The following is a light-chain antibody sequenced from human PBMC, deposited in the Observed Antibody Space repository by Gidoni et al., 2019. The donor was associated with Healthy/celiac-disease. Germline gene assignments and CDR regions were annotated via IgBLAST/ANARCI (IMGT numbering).Light chain of an antibody. CDR1: SSNIGAGYD. CDR3: QSYDSSLSGSYV. CDR2: GNS. J-gene: IGLJ1*01. V-gene: IGLV1-40*01. Sequence: QSALTQPPSVSGAPAQRVTISCTGSSSNIGAGYDVHWYQQLPGTAPKLLIYGNSNRPSGVPDRFSGSKSGTSASLAITGLQAEDEADYYCQSYDSSLSGSYVFGTGTKVTVL.